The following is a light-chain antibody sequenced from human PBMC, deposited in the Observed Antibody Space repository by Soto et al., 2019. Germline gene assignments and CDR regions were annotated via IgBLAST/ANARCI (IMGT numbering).Light chain of an antibody. CDR1: QSVSSN. CDR2: GAS. J-gene: IGKJ1*01. V-gene: IGKV3-15*01. CDR3: HQHNNWWT. Sequence: EVAMTQSPATLSVSPAETPTLACRASQSVSSNLAWYQQKPGQAPRILIYGASTRAAGIPARFSGSGSGTDFTLTITSLQSEDFGVYYCHQHNNWWTFGQGTKVDIK.